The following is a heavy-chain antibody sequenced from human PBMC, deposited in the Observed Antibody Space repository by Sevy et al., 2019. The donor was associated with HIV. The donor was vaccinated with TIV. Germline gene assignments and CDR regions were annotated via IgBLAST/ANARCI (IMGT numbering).Heavy chain of an antibody. J-gene: IGHJ4*02. CDR2: IFFSGRT. CDR3: ARHGGLVDRDFEY. Sequence: SETLSLTCIVSGGSIGRNSYDWGWIRQSPGKGLEWIGSIFFSGRTNYATSLKSRVTISVDKSKNQLSLQMRSVTATDTALYYCARHGGLVDRDFEYWGQGTLVTVSS. V-gene: IGHV4-39*01. D-gene: IGHD3-10*01. CDR1: GGSIGRNSYD.